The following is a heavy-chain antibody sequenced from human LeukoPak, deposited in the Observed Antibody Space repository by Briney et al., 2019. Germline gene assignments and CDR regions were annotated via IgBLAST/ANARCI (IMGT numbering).Heavy chain of an antibody. V-gene: IGHV4-38-2*01. CDR2: IYHSGST. CDR1: GYSISSGYY. J-gene: IGHJ4*02. CDR3: ARHTRSIAVAGTGLNYFDY. Sequence: SETLSLTRAVSGYSISSGYYWGWLRQPPGKGLEWIGSIYHSGSTYYNPSLKSRVTISVDTSKNQFSLKLSSVTAADTAVYYCARHTRSIAVAGTGLNYFDYWGQGTLVTVSS. D-gene: IGHD6-19*01.